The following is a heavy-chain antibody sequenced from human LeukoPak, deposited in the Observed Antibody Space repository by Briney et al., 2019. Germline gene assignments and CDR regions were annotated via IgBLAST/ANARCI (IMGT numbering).Heavy chain of an antibody. CDR3: ARRWQSSGWYRDAFDI. Sequence: GGSLRLSCAASGFTFSSYSMNWVRQAPGKGLEWVSYISSSSSTIYYADSVKGRFTISSDNAKNSLYLQMNSLRDEDTAVYYCARRWQSSGWYRDAFDIWGQGTMVTVSS. CDR1: GFTFSSYS. D-gene: IGHD6-19*01. J-gene: IGHJ3*02. CDR2: ISSSSSTI. V-gene: IGHV3-48*02.